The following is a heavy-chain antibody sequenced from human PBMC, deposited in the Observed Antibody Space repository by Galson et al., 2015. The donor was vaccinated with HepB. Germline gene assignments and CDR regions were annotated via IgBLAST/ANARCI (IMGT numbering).Heavy chain of an antibody. CDR1: GYTFTSYA. CDR2: INAGNGNT. Sequence: SVKVSCKASGYTFTSYAVSWVRQAPGQGLEWMGWINAGNGNTKYSQKFQGRVTIITDTSASTTYMELSSLRSDDTAVYYCARRGGDCSVGSCYGTKGFDVWGQGTLVTVSS. V-gene: IGHV1-3*01. D-gene: IGHD2-15*01. CDR3: ARRGGDCSVGSCYGTKGFDV. J-gene: IGHJ4*02.